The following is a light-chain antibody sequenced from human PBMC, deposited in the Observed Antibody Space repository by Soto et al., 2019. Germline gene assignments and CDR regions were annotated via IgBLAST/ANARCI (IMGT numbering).Light chain of an antibody. CDR1: QSVSSSY. CDR2: DAS. CDR3: QQYASSPQT. Sequence: VLTQSPCTLSLSPGERATLSCRASQSVSSSYLAWYQQKPGQAPRLLIYDASNRATGIPARFSASGSGTDFTLTISRLEPEDFAVYSCQQYASSPQTFGQGTKVDIK. V-gene: IGKV3-20*01. J-gene: IGKJ1*01.